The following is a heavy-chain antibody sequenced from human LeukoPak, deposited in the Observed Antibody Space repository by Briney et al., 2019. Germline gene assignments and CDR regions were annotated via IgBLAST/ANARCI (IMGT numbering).Heavy chain of an antibody. CDR3: TTERGTLLDFDY. CDR2: IKSKTDGGTT. J-gene: IGHJ4*02. V-gene: IGHV3-15*01. CDR1: GFTFSNAW. Sequence: PWGSLRLSCAASGFTFSNAWMSWVRQAPGKGLEWVGRIKSKTDGGTTDYAAPVKGRFTISRDDSKNTLYLQMNSLKTEDTAVYYCTTERGTLLDFDYWGQGTLVTVSS. D-gene: IGHD2-15*01.